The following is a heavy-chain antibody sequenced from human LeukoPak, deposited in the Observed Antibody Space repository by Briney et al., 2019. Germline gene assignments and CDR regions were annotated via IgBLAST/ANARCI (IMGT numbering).Heavy chain of an antibody. D-gene: IGHD5-18*01. CDR2: ISGSGGST. Sequence: PGGSLRLSCAASGFTFSSYAMSWVRQAPGKGLEWVSAISGSGGSTYYADSVKGRFTISRDNSKNTLYLQMNSLRAEDTAVYYCARGIQLWLGYYYGMDVWGQGTTVTVS. CDR3: ARGIQLWLGYYYGMDV. CDR1: GFTFSSYA. V-gene: IGHV3-23*01. J-gene: IGHJ6*02.